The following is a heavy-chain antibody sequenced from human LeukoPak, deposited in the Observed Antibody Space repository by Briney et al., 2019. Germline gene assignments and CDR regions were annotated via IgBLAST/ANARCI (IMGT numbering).Heavy chain of an antibody. Sequence: GGSLRLSCAASGFTFTTYAMNWVRQAPGKGLEWVAVISYDGSNKYYADSVKGRFTISRDNSKNTLYLQMNSLRAEDTAVYYCAKDDQLWPRGGFDYWGQGTLVTVSS. CDR1: GFTFTTYA. J-gene: IGHJ4*02. D-gene: IGHD5-18*01. CDR3: AKDDQLWPRGGFDY. CDR2: ISYDGSNK. V-gene: IGHV3-30*18.